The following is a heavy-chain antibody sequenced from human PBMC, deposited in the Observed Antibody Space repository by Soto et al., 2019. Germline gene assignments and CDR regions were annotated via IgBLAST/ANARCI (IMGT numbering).Heavy chain of an antibody. CDR3: ASLLAAARYYYGMDV. CDR2: INHSGST. Sequence: SETLSLTCAVYGGSFSGYYWSWIRQPPGKGLEWIGEINHSGSTNYNPSLKSRVTISVDTSKNQFSLKLSSVTAADTAVYYCASLLAAARYYYGMDVWGQGT. D-gene: IGHD6-13*01. CDR1: GGSFSGYY. V-gene: IGHV4-34*01. J-gene: IGHJ6*02.